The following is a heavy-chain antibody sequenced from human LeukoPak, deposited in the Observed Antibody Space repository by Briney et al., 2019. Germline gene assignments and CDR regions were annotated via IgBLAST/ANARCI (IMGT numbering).Heavy chain of an antibody. Sequence: GGSLRLSCAASGFTFSSYEMNWVRQAPGKGLEWVSYISSSGSTIYYADSVKGRFTISRDNAKNSLYLQMNGLRAEDTAVYYCARELRWNDVPVPFDYWGQGTLVTVSS. CDR2: ISSSGSTI. CDR3: ARELRWNDVPVPFDY. J-gene: IGHJ4*02. D-gene: IGHD1-1*01. CDR1: GFTFSSYE. V-gene: IGHV3-48*03.